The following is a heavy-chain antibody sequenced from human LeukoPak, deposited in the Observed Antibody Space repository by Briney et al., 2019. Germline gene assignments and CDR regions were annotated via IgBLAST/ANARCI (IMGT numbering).Heavy chain of an antibody. CDR2: IIPIFGTA. CDR1: GYTFTSYG. D-gene: IGHD6-13*01. J-gene: IGHJ6*02. V-gene: IGHV1-69*13. Sequence: SVKVSCKASGYTFTSYGISWVRQAPGQGLEWMGGIIPIFGTANYAQKFQGRVTITADESTSTAYMELSSLRSEDTAVYYCAGGWARYSSSWYSRYYGMDVWGQGTTVTVSS. CDR3: AGGWARYSSSWYSRYYGMDV.